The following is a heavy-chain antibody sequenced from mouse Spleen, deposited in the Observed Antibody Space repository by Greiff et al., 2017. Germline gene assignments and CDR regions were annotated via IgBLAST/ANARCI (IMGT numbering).Heavy chain of an antibody. Sequence: QVQLKQSGAELVRPGTSVKVSCKASGYAFTNYLIEWVKQRPGQGLEWIGVINPGSGGTNYNEKFKGKATLTADKSSSTAYMQLSSLTSEDSAVYFCARSYDYRYFDVWGAGTTVTVSS. D-gene: IGHD2-12*01. CDR2: INPGSGGT. CDR3: ARSYDYRYFDV. CDR1: GYAFTNYL. J-gene: IGHJ1*01. V-gene: IGHV1-54*01.